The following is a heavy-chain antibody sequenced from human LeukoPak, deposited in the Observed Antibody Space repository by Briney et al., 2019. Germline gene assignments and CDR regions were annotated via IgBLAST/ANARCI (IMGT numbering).Heavy chain of an antibody. CDR2: MNPNSGNT. D-gene: IGHD3-16*02. CDR3: ARARGYDYVWGSYRYWYFDL. CDR1: GYTFTSYD. Sequence: ASVKVSCKASGYTFTSYDINWVRQATGQGLEWMGWMNPNSGNTGYAQKFQGRVTMTRNTSISTAYMELSSLRSEDTAVYYCARARGYDYVWGSYRYWYFDLWGRGTLVTVSS. V-gene: IGHV1-8*01. J-gene: IGHJ2*01.